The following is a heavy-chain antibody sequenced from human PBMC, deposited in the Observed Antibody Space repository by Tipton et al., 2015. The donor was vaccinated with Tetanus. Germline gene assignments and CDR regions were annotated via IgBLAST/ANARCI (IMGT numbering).Heavy chain of an antibody. CDR1: GFTFDDYA. J-gene: IGHJ4*02. V-gene: IGHV4-59*01. CDR2: IYYSGST. D-gene: IGHD5-18*01. CDR3: ARTQGITLWAFFDY. Sequence: LRLSCAASGFTFDDYAMHWVRQAPGKGLEWIGYIYYSGSTNYNPSLKSRVTISVDTSKNQFSLKLSSVTAADTAVYYCARTQGITLWAFFDYWGQGTLVHLSS.